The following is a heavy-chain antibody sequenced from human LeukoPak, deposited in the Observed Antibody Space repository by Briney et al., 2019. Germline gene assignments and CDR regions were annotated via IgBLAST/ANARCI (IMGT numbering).Heavy chain of an antibody. D-gene: IGHD3-22*01. CDR3: ARARMIVPRHWFDP. CDR2: INPNSGGT. J-gene: IGHJ5*02. Sequence: GASVKVSCKASGYTFTGYYMHWVRQAPGQGLEWMGWINPNSGGTNYAQKFQGRVTMTRDTSISTAYMELSRLRSDDTAVYYCARARMIVPRHWFDPWGQGTLSPSPQ. CDR1: GYTFTGYY. V-gene: IGHV1-2*02.